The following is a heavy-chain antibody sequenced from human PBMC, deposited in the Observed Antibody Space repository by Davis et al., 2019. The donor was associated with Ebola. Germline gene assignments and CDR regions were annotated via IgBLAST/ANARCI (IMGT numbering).Heavy chain of an antibody. CDR3: ARQIGGSGYYFQFDY. CDR2: IYYSGST. V-gene: IGHV4-39*01. CDR1: GGSISSSSYY. Sequence: SETLSLTCTVPGGSISSSSYYWGWIRQPPGKGLEWIGSIYYSGSTYYNPSLKSRVTISVDTSKNQFSLKLSSVTAADTAVYYCARQIGGSGYYFQFDYWGQGTLVTVSS. D-gene: IGHD3-22*01. J-gene: IGHJ4*02.